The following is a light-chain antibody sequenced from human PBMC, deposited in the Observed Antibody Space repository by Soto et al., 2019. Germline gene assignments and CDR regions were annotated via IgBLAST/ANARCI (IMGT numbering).Light chain of an antibody. J-gene: IGKJ1*01. CDR2: AAS. CDR3: LHDYTYPRT. CDR1: QDIRND. Sequence: AIQMTQSPSSLSASVGDRVTITCRASQDIRNDLGWYQQKPGEAPQLLIYAASHLQSGVPSRFSGSGSGTDFTLTISSLQPEDFATYYCLHDYTYPRTFGQGTEVDIK. V-gene: IGKV1-6*01.